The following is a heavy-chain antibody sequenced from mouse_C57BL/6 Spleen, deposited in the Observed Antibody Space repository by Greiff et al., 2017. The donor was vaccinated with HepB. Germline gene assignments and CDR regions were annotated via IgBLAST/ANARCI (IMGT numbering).Heavy chain of an antibody. D-gene: IGHD2-1*01. CDR3: ARGGGNYRYYYAMDY. J-gene: IGHJ4*01. Sequence: EVKLQQSGPELVKPGASVKISCKASGYTFTDYYMNWVKQSHGKSLEWIGDINPNNGGTSYNQKFKGKATLTVDKSSSTAYMELRSLTSEDSAVYYCARGGGNYRYYYAMDYWGQGTSVTVSS. CDR1: GYTFTDYY. CDR2: INPNNGGT. V-gene: IGHV1-26*01.